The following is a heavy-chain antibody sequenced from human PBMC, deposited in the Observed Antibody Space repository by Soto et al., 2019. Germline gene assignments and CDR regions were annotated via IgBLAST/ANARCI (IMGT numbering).Heavy chain of an antibody. CDR3: ARVVGELLPPFDY. CDR2: ISYDGSNK. CDR1: GFTFSSYA. Sequence: GGSLRLSCAASGFTFSSYAMHWVRQAPGKGLEWVAVISYDGSNKYYADSVKGRFTISRDNSKNTLYLQMNSLRAEDTAVYYCARVVGELLPPFDYWGQGTLVTVYS. J-gene: IGHJ4*02. D-gene: IGHD1-26*01. V-gene: IGHV3-30-3*01.